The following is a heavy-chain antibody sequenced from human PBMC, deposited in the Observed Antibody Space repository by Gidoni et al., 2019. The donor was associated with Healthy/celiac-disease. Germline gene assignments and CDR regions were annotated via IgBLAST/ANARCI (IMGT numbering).Heavy chain of an antibody. Sequence: EVQLVESGGGLVQPGGSLRLSCAASGFTFSRYWMSWVRQAPGKGLEWVANIKQDGSEKYYVDSVKGRFTISRDNAKNSLYLQMNSLRAEDTAVYYCARVEGDFWSGSSGWFDPWGQGTLVTVSS. V-gene: IGHV3-7*01. CDR3: ARVEGDFWSGSSGWFDP. CDR2: IKQDGSEK. CDR1: GFTFSRYW. J-gene: IGHJ5*02. D-gene: IGHD3-3*01.